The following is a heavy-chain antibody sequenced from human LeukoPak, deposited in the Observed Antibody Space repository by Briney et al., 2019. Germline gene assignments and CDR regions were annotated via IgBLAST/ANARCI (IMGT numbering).Heavy chain of an antibody. CDR3: AKDLSLYTTGNDY. J-gene: IGHJ4*02. V-gene: IGHV3-20*04. Sequence: GGSLRLSCAASGFTFGDYGMSWVRQAPGKGLEWVSAINWNGATTGYADSVKGRFSISRDNAKNSLYLQMNSLRAEDTAVYYCAKDLSLYTTGNDYWGQGTLVTVSS. CDR2: INWNGATT. CDR1: GFTFGDYG. D-gene: IGHD4-17*01.